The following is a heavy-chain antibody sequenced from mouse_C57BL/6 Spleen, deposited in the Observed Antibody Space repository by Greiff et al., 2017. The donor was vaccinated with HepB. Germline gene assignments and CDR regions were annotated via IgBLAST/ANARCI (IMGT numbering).Heavy chain of an antibody. J-gene: IGHJ1*03. CDR1: GYSITSDY. CDR2: ISYSGST. D-gene: IGHD3-3*01. Sequence: DVLLVESGPGLAKPSQTLSLTCSVTGYSITSDYWNWFRKFPGNKLEYMGYISYSGSTYYNPSLKSRISIIRDTSKNQYYLQLNSVTTEDTATYYCAGRGTGDWYFDVWGTGTTVTVSS. CDR3: AGRGTGDWYFDV. V-gene: IGHV3-8*01.